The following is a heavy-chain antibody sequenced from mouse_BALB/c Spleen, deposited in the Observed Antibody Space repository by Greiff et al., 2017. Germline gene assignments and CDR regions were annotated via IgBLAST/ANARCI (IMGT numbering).Heavy chain of an antibody. CDR1: GFTFSSYT. D-gene: IGHD2-3*01. CDR3: ARQEDDGYYGD. CDR2: ISNGGGST. Sequence: DVMLVESGGGLVQPGGSLKLSCAASGFTFSSYTMSWVRQTPEKRLEWVAYISNGGGSTYYPDTVKGRFTISRDNAKNTLYLQMSSLKSEDTAMYYCARQEDDGYYGDWGQGTTLTVSS. V-gene: IGHV5-12-2*01. J-gene: IGHJ2*01.